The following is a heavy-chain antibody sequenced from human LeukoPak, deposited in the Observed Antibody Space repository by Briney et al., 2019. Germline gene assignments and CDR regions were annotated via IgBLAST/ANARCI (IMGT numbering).Heavy chain of an antibody. CDR3: ATGLGAATVPIFDY. Sequence: ASVTVSCTVSGYTLTELSMHWVRQAPGKGLEWMGGFDPEDGETIYAQKFQGRVTMTEDTSTDTAYMELSSLRSEDTAVYYCATGLGAATVPIFDYWGQGTLVTVSS. J-gene: IGHJ4*02. D-gene: IGHD2-15*01. CDR1: GYTLTELS. V-gene: IGHV1-24*01. CDR2: FDPEDGET.